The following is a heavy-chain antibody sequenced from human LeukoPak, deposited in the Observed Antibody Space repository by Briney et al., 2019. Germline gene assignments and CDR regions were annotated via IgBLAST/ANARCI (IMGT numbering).Heavy chain of an antibody. CDR2: ISGSSDDI. J-gene: IGHJ6*04. CDR3: AELGITMIGGV. CDR1: GFTFSSHR. Sequence: GGSLRLSCAASGFTFSSHRMNWVRQAPGKGLEWVADISGSSDDIHYADSVTGRFTISRDNAKNSVYLQMNSLGAEDTAVYYCAELGITMIGGVWGKGTTVTISS. D-gene: IGHD3-10*02. V-gene: IGHV3-48*01.